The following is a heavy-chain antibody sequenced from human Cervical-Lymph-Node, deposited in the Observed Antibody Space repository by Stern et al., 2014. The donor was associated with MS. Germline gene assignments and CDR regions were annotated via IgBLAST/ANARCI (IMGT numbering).Heavy chain of an antibody. J-gene: IGHJ4*02. CDR3: ARAASTTSSYNF. CDR1: GGSFINNG. Sequence: QMQLVQSGAEVKKPGSSVKVSCQASGGSFINNGISWVRQAPGQGLEWMGGTIPIFGTALYAQKFRGRVTITADESTRTAYMELSSLRSDDTAVYFCARAASTTSSYNFWGPGTLVTVSS. V-gene: IGHV1-69*01. D-gene: IGHD3-10*01. CDR2: TIPIFGTA.